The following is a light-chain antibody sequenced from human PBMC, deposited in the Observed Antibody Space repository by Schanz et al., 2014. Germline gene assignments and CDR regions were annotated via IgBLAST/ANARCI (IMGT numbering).Light chain of an antibody. CDR2: EVS. CDR1: SSDVGGYNF. CDR3: STWDDILNGQGV. V-gene: IGLV2-8*01. J-gene: IGLJ3*02. Sequence: QSALTQPPSASGSPGQSITISCTGTSSDVGGYNFVSWYQQHPGKVPKLMIYEVSKRPSGVPDRFSGSKSGNTASLTISGLQAEDEADYYCSTWDDILNGQGVFGGGTKLTVL.